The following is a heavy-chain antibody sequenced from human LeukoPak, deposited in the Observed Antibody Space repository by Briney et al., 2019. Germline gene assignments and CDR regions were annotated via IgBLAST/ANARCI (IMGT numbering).Heavy chain of an antibody. Sequence: GGSLRLSCAASGFTFSSYAMSWVRQAPGKGLEWVSAISGSGGSTYYADSVEGRFTISRDNSKNTLYLQMNSLRAEDTAVYYCAKLRGLRGGIFSLHDYWGQGTLVTVSS. CDR1: GFTFSSYA. CDR2: ISGSGGST. J-gene: IGHJ4*02. V-gene: IGHV3-23*01. D-gene: IGHD3-3*01. CDR3: AKLRGLRGGIFSLHDY.